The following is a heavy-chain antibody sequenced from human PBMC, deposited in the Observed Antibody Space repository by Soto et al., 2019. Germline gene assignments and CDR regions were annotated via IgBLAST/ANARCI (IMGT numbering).Heavy chain of an antibody. CDR3: ARGLDQPPVGLYFDT. J-gene: IGHJ4*02. Sequence: QVQLVQSGAEVKNPGSSVKVSCKTSGGTFNSYLIDWVRQAPGQGLEWMGGMIPAFGTAKYAQKFQGRVTITADKSTTTPYMELRTLTSKDTAVYYCARGLDQPPVGLYFDTWGQGTLVTVSS. CDR1: GGTFNSYL. CDR2: MIPAFGTA. D-gene: IGHD2-2*01. V-gene: IGHV1-69*06.